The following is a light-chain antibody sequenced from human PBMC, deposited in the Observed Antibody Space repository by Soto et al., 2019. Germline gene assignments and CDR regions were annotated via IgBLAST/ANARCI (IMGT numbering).Light chain of an antibody. Sequence: AIQLTQTPSSVSASVGDRVTITCRATQDISNTLAWYQHKPGRGPMLLIFDASTLESGVPSRFTGSGSGIHFTLTISSLQPEDFATYICQQCKSYPITFGQGTRVEVK. CDR3: QQCKSYPIT. CDR2: DAS. V-gene: IGKV1-13*02. J-gene: IGKJ5*01. CDR1: QDISNT.